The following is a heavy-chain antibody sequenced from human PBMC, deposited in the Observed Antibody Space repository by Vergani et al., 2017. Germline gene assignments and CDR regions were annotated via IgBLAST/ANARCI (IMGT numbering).Heavy chain of an antibody. CDR2: IYSGVST. D-gene: IGHD2-8*01. V-gene: IGHV3-66*02. J-gene: IGHJ4*02. CDR3: ARATRGGVLKFDY. Sequence: EVQLVESGGGLVKPGGSLRLSCSASGFTVSSNYMSWVRQAPGKGLEWVSVIYSGVSTYYADSVKGRLTNSRDNSKNTLYLQMNSLIAEDTPVYYWARATRGGVLKFDYWGQGTLVTVSS. CDR1: GFTVSSNY.